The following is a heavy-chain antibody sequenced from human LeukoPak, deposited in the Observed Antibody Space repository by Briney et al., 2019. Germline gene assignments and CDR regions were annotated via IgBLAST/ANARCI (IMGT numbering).Heavy chain of an antibody. CDR1: GFTFSTYA. CDR2: ISGSGDST. CDR3: ASFGTDGY. J-gene: IGHJ4*02. Sequence: AGGSLRLSCAASGFTFSTYAVNWVRQAPGKGLEWVSTISGSGDSTYYADSVKGRFTISRDNSKNTLYLQMNSLRAEDAAVYYCASFGTDGYWGQGTLVTVSS. V-gene: IGHV3-23*01. D-gene: IGHD3-10*01.